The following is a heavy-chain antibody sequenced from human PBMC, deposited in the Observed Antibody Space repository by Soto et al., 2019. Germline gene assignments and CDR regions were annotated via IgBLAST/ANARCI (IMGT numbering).Heavy chain of an antibody. Sequence: SETLSLTGTVSGGSISSSSYYWGWIRQPPGKGLEWMGSIYYRGSTYYNPSLKSRVTISVDTSKNQFSLKLSSVTAADTAVYYCARHRFLEWLLGDFDYWGQGTLVTVSS. CDR2: IYYRGST. D-gene: IGHD3-3*01. CDR1: GGSISSSSYY. J-gene: IGHJ4*02. CDR3: ARHRFLEWLLGDFDY. V-gene: IGHV4-39*01.